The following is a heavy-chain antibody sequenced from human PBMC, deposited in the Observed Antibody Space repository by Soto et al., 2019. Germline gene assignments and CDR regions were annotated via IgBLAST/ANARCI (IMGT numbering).Heavy chain of an antibody. CDR1: GFTFDDYT. D-gene: IGHD6-19*01. Sequence: EVQLVESGGVVVQPGGSLRLSCAASGFTFDDYTMHWVRQAPGKGLEWVSLISWDGGSTYYPDSVKGRFTISRDNSKNSLYLQMNSLRTEDTALYYCAKDLKQWLGFDYWGQGTLVTVSS. CDR3: AKDLKQWLGFDY. V-gene: IGHV3-43*01. J-gene: IGHJ4*02. CDR2: ISWDGGST.